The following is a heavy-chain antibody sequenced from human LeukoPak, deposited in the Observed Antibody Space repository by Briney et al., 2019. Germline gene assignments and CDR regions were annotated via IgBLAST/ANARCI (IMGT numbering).Heavy chain of an antibody. D-gene: IGHD3-10*01. CDR2: IYPGDPDT. J-gene: IGHJ4*02. Sequence: GESLKIFCKGSGYSFTSYWIVWVRQMPGKGLEWMGIIYPGDPDTRYSPSLQGQVTISDNKSISTAYLQWSSLKAWDTAMYYCAMTVGSGRNYWGQGTLVTVSS. V-gene: IGHV5-51*01. CDR1: GYSFTSYW. CDR3: AMTVGSGRNY.